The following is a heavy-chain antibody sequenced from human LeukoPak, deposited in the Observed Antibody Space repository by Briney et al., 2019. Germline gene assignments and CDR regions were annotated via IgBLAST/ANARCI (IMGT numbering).Heavy chain of an antibody. J-gene: IGHJ4*02. CDR3: ARAGGGSYFDY. Sequence: GGSLRLSCAASGFTFNSYSMNWVRQAPGKGLEWVSFISSSSSYIYYADSVKGRFTLSRDNAKNSLYLQMNSLRAEDTAVYYCARAGGGSYFDYWGQGTLVTVSS. CDR1: GFTFNSYS. D-gene: IGHD1-26*01. V-gene: IGHV3-21*01. CDR2: ISSSSSYI.